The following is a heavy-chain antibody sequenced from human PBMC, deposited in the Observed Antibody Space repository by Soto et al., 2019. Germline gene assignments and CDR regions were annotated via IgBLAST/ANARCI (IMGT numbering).Heavy chain of an antibody. CDR1: GFTFSSYS. Sequence: GGSLRLSCAASGFTFSSYSMNWVRQAPGKGLEWVSSISSSSSYIYYADSVKGRFTISRDNAKNSLYLQMNSLRAEDTAVYYCARDEDGNHDAFDIWGQGTMVTVSS. D-gene: IGHD4-17*01. J-gene: IGHJ3*02. V-gene: IGHV3-21*01. CDR3: ARDEDGNHDAFDI. CDR2: ISSSSSYI.